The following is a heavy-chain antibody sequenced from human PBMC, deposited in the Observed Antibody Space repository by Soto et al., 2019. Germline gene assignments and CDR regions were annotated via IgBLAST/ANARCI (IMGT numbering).Heavy chain of an antibody. CDR1: GYTFTSYA. J-gene: IGHJ4*02. D-gene: IGHD6-19*01. Sequence: QVQLVQSGAEVKKPGASVKVSCKASGYTFTSYAMHWVRQAPGQRLEWMGWINAGNGNTKYSQKFQGRVTITRDTSASTAYMDLSSLRSEDTAVYYCARGYSSGWHTDYWGQGTLVTVSS. CDR2: INAGNGNT. V-gene: IGHV1-3*01. CDR3: ARGYSSGWHTDY.